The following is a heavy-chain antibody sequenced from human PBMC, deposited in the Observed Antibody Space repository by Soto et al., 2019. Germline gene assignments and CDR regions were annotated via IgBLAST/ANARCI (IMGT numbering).Heavy chain of an antibody. CDR3: AKDLGYSSSWYRNKLDYYYYYYMDV. D-gene: IGHD6-13*01. Sequence: EVQLLESGGGLVQPGGSLRLSCAASGFTFSSYAMSWVRQAPGKGLEWVSAISGSGGSTYYADSVKGRFTISRDNSKNTLYLQMNSLRAEDTAVYYCAKDLGYSSSWYRNKLDYYYYYYMDVWGKGTTVTVAS. CDR2: ISGSGGST. J-gene: IGHJ6*03. CDR1: GFTFSSYA. V-gene: IGHV3-23*01.